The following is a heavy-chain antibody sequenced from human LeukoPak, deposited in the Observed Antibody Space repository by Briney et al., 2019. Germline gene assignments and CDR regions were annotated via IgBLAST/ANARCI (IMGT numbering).Heavy chain of an antibody. V-gene: IGHV4-34*01. Sequence: PSETLSLTCAVYGGSFSGYYWSWIRQPPGKGLEWIGEINHSGSTNYNPSLKSRVTILVDRSKNQFSLKLCSVTAADTAVYYCARDLTYYDILTGYSYYYGMDVWGQGTTVTVSS. D-gene: IGHD3-9*01. CDR1: GGSFSGYY. CDR2: INHSGST. CDR3: ARDLTYYDILTGYSYYYGMDV. J-gene: IGHJ6*02.